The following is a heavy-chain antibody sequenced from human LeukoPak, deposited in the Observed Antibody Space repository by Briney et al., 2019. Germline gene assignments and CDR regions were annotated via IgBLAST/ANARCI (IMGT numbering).Heavy chain of an antibody. CDR1: GFTFSSYD. Sequence: PGRSLRLSCAASGFTFSSYDMSWVRQAPGRGLEWVSAISGSGGSTYYADSVKGRFTISRDNSKNTLYLQMNSLRAEDTAVYYCAKATPNDFWSGYIASFDYWGQGTLVTVSS. CDR3: AKATPNDFWSGYIASFDY. CDR2: ISGSGGST. J-gene: IGHJ4*02. V-gene: IGHV3-23*01. D-gene: IGHD3-3*01.